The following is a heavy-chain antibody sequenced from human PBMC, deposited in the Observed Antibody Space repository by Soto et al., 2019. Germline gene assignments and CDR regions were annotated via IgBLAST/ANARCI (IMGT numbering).Heavy chain of an antibody. J-gene: IGHJ4*02. CDR2: ISGSGGST. CDR1: GFTFSSYA. V-gene: IGHV3-23*01. D-gene: IGHD3-22*01. CDR3: AKAPTYYYDSSGYATGY. Sequence: EVQLLESGGGLVQPGGSLRLSCVASGFTFSSYAMSWVRQAPGKGLEWVSAISGSGGSTYYADSVKGRFTISRDNSKNTLYLQMNSLRAEDTAVYYCAKAPTYYYDSSGYATGYWGQGTLVTVSS.